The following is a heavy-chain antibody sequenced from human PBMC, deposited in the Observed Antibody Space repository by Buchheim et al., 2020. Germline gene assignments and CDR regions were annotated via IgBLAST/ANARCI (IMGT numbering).Heavy chain of an antibody. D-gene: IGHD3-22*01. J-gene: IGHJ4*02. CDR1: GFTFSSYA. Sequence: QVQLVESGGGVVQPGRSLRLSCAASGFTFSSYAMHWVRQAPGKGLEWVAVISYDGSNKYYADSVKGRFTISRDNSKNTLYLQMNSLRAEDTAVYYCARDKGDYDSSGYYDWGQGTL. V-gene: IGHV3-30-3*01. CDR3: ARDKGDYDSSGYYD. CDR2: ISYDGSNK.